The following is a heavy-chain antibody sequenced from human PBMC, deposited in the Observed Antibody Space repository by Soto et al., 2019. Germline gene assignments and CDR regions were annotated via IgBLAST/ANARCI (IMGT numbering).Heavy chain of an antibody. D-gene: IGHD2-2*01. Sequence: SETLSLTCTVSGGSMSSHYWTWLRQPPGKGLEWIGYISYSGSTYYNPSLKSRVTISADTSRNQFSLKLSSVIAADTAVYYCARAEPDASVGYWGQGTLVTVSS. CDR3: ARAEPDASVGY. CDR2: ISYSGST. CDR1: GGSMSSHY. J-gene: IGHJ4*02. V-gene: IGHV4-59*11.